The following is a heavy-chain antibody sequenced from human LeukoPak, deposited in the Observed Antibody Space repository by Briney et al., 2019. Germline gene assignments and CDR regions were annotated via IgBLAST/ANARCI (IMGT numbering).Heavy chain of an antibody. D-gene: IGHD4-23*01. CDR2: IYTSGST. J-gene: IGHJ3*02. CDR3: ARGRLRWGLVSAFDI. V-gene: IGHV4-4*07. Sequence: SETLSLTCTVSGGSISSYYWSWIRQPAGKGLEWIGRIYTSGSTNYNPSLKSRVTMSVDTSKNQFSLKLSSVTAADTAVYYCARGRLRWGLVSAFDIWGQGTMVTVSS. CDR1: GGSISSYY.